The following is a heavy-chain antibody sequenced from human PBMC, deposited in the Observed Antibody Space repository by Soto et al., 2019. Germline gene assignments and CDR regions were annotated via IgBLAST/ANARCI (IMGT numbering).Heavy chain of an antibody. D-gene: IGHD3-22*01. CDR2: IYHTGST. Sequence: SETLSLTCAFSVGSISSGGYSCSWIRQPPWKGLEWIGFIYHTGSTSYNPSLKSRVTISLDRSENQFSLKLTSVTAADTAVYYCARNFYDSSGYYLLYFEQWGQGTQVNVSS. V-gene: IGHV4-30-2*01. CDR3: ARNFYDSSGYYLLYFEQ. J-gene: IGHJ4*02. CDR1: VGSISSGGYS.